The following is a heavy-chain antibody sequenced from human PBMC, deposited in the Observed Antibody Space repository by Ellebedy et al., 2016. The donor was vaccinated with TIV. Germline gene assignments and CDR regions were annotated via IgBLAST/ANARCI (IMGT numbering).Heavy chain of an antibody. Sequence: GESLKISCAASGFTFSRYAMSWVRQAPGKGLEWVSAITGSGGTTYYADSVKGRFTISRDNSKSTLFLQMNSLRAEDTAVYYCARVVATTYSLDQFDYWGQGTLVTVSS. CDR1: GFTFSRYA. CDR2: ITGSGGTT. J-gene: IGHJ4*02. D-gene: IGHD6-13*01. V-gene: IGHV3-23*01. CDR3: ARVVATTYSLDQFDY.